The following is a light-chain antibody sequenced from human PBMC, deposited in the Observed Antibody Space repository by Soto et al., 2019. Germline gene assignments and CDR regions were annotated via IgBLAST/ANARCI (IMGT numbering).Light chain of an antibody. J-gene: IGKJ2*01. V-gene: IGKV1-33*01. CDR3: QQYDTLPPT. CDR2: DAF. CDR1: QGINNY. Sequence: DIQMTQSPSSLSASVGDRVTITCRASQGINNYLIWYQQKPGKAPELLIYDAFSLQTGVPSRFSGGASGTDFTLTISSLQTEDVATYYCQQYDTLPPTFGQGTKLEI.